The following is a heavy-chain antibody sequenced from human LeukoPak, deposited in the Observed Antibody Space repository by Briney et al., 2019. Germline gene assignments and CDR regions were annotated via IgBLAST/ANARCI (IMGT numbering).Heavy chain of an antibody. CDR3: AELGITMIGGV. V-gene: IGHV3-7*01. Sequence: GGSLRLSCAASGFSFSRISWVRQAPGKGLEWVANIREDGSEKYYVDSVKGRFTISRDNAKNSLYLQMNSLRAEDTAVYYCAELGITMIGGVWGKGTTVTISS. CDR1: GFSFSR. CDR2: IREDGSEK. D-gene: IGHD3-10*02. J-gene: IGHJ6*04.